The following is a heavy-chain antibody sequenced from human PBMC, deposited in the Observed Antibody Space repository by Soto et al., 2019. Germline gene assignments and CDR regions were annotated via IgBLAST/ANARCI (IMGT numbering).Heavy chain of an antibody. Sequence: SVNVGCKTSVYTVTGYDLSMYRQAPGQGLEWMGWISPYNGKTEASPKFQGRVTMTADIFMSTAYMELSSLTSEDSAIYYCERDPGLGSSYPPLDYWGQGRLVTVSS. V-gene: IGHV1-18*04. J-gene: IGHJ4*01. CDR3: ERDPGLGSSYPPLDY. CDR2: ISPYNGKT. D-gene: IGHD3-10*01. CDR1: VYTVTGYD.